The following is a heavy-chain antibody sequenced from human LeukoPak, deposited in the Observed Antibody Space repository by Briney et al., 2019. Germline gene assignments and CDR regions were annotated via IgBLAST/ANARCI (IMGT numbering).Heavy chain of an antibody. CDR3: AKRVVYYFDY. Sequence: GGSLRLSCAASGFTFSNYAMSWVRQAPGKGLEWVSGISGSGGSTYYADSVKGRFTISRDNSKNTLHLQMNSLRAEDTAVYYCAKRVVYYFDYWGQGTLVTVSS. J-gene: IGHJ4*02. V-gene: IGHV3-23*01. D-gene: IGHD2-8*02. CDR1: GFTFSNYA. CDR2: ISGSGGST.